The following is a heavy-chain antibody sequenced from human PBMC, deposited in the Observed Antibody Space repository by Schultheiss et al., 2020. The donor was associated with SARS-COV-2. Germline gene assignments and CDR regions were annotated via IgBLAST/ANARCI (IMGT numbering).Heavy chain of an antibody. V-gene: IGHV3-11*01. CDR2: ISSSSSTI. J-gene: IGHJ6*03. CDR1: GFTFSDYY. Sequence: GGSLRLSCAASGFTFSDYYMSWIRQAPGKGLEWVSYISSSSSTIYYADSVKGRFTISRDNAKNSLYLQMNSLRAEDTAVYYCARDGRTTGSYYMDVWGKGTTVTVSS. D-gene: IGHD4-11*01. CDR3: ARDGRTTGSYYMDV.